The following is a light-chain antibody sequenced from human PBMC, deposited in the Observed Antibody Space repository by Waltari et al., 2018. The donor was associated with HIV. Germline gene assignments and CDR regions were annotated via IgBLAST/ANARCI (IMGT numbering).Light chain of an antibody. CDR1: QKISYRSLHNAS. Sequence: DITLTQTPDSLAVSLGSRAAMNCKSRQKISYRSLHNASLAWYHQKPRQPRTLLMFWVSDRAAGVADRFNGSGSETDFTLTINSVKAEDVAVYFCQQYYDKPLTFGRGTKVEI. CDR2: WVS. V-gene: IGKV4-1*01. J-gene: IGKJ4*01. CDR3: QQYYDKPLT.